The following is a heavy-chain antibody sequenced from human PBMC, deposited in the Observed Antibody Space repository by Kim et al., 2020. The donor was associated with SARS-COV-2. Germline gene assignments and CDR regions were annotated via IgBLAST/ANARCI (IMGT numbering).Heavy chain of an antibody. J-gene: IGHJ6*02. CDR3: AKDRRLYYDFWSGYDRPRDGMDV. V-gene: IGHV3-23*01. D-gene: IGHD3-3*01. CDR1: GFTFSSYA. CDR2: ISGSVGST. Sequence: GGSLRLSCTASGFTFSSYAMIGLRHAPGEGLEWSSAISGSVGSTYNTDSVKGRFTISRDNSKNTLYLQMNSLRAEDTPVYYCAKDRRLYYDFWSGYDRPRDGMDVWGQGTTVTVSS.